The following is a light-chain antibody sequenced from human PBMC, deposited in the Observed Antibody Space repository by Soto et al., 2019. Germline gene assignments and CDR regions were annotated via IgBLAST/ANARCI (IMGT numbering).Light chain of an antibody. CDR1: SGHSTYA. CDR2: VNSDGSH. J-gene: IGLJ3*02. Sequence: QSVLTQSPSASASLGASVKFTCTLTSGHSTYAIAWHQQQPEMGPRYLMKVNSDGSHSKGDGIPDRFSGSSSGAERYLTISSLQSEDEADYYCQTWGTGDWVFGGGTKLTV. CDR3: QTWGTGDWV. V-gene: IGLV4-69*01.